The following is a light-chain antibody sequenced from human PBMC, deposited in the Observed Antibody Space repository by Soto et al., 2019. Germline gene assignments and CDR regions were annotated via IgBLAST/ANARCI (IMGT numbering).Light chain of an antibody. V-gene: IGLV1-51*01. CDR1: SSNIGINY. Sequence: QSALTQPPSVSAAPGQKVTISCSGSSSNIGINYVSWYQQLPGTAPKLLIYDNNKRPSGIRDRFSGSKSGTSATLGITGLQTGDEADYYCGTWDTSLSAGVFGGGTKLTVL. J-gene: IGLJ2*01. CDR2: DNN. CDR3: GTWDTSLSAGV.